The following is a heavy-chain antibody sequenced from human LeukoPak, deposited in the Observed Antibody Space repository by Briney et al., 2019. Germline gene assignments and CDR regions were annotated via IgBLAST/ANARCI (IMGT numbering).Heavy chain of an antibody. CDR2: IYYSGST. CDR1: GGSFSGYY. D-gene: IGHD2-2*01. CDR3: ARVVRTYVTGFFDI. V-gene: IGHV4-59*01. Sequence: PSETLSLTCAVYGGSFSGYYWSWIRQPPGKGLEWIGYIYYSGSTNYNPSLKSRVTISVDTSKNQFSLKLSSVTAADTAVHYCARVVRTYVTGFFDIWGQGTMVTVSS. J-gene: IGHJ3*02.